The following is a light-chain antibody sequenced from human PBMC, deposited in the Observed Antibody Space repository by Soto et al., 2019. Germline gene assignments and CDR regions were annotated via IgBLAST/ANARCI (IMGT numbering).Light chain of an antibody. CDR1: QAIRTA. CDR2: AAS. CDR3: LLDFRYFWA. J-gene: IGKJ1*01. Sequence: IHLTQCPASLCASVGDRVTITCRASQAIRTALGWYQQKPGKVPKLLIYAASILQSGVPSRFSGSGSGTDFTLTISSLQPEDFATYYCLLDFRYFWAFGQGTKVDIK. V-gene: IGKV1-6*01.